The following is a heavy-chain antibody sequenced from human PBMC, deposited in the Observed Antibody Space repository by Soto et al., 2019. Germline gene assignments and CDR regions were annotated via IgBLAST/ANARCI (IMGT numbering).Heavy chain of an antibody. CDR1: LFNISNHA. V-gene: IGHV3-23*01. D-gene: IGHD2-8*02. J-gene: IGHJ4*02. CDR3: AKVGLGRDGDYX. CDR2: ISGGGQST. Sequence: GGCLRLSCAVSLFNISNHAMTWVRQAPGEGLEWVSVISGGGQSTHYVDSAKGRFTISRDNSKNMVFLQMNSLSIEDTALYFCAKVGLGRDGDYXWGQGTVVTVSX.